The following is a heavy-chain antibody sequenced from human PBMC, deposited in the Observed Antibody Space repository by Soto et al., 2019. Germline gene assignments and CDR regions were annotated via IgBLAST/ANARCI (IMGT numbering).Heavy chain of an antibody. J-gene: IGHJ4*02. CDR1: GFTFSSYA. D-gene: IGHD6-13*01. V-gene: IGHV3-23*01. CDR2: IGGSGAGT. CDR3: AKASSTIAAAGPPDSEY. Sequence: PGGSLRLSSAASGFTFSSYAMSWVRQAPGKGLDWVSAIGGSGAGTYYAVSVKGRFTISSDNYKNTLYLQMTSLRADDTAVYYCAKASSTIAAAGPPDSEYRGQGTLVTVAS.